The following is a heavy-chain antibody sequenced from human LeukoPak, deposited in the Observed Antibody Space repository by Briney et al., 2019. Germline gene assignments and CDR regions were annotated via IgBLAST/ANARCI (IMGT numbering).Heavy chain of an antibody. Sequence: GGSLRLSCAASGFTFSSYAMSWDRQAPGKGLEWVSAISGSGGSTYYADSVKGRFTISRDNSKNTLYLQMNSLRAEDTAVYYCAKELYYDFWSGYYSVPDYWGQGTLVTVSS. D-gene: IGHD3-3*01. CDR3: AKELYYDFWSGYYSVPDY. V-gene: IGHV3-23*01. CDR2: ISGSGGST. CDR1: GFTFSSYA. J-gene: IGHJ4*02.